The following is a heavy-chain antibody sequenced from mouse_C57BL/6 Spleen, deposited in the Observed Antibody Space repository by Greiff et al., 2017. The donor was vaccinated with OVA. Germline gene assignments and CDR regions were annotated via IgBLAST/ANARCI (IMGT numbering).Heavy chain of an antibody. CDR3: ARYYYGSSNFDY. CDR2: IYPGDGDT. J-gene: IGHJ2*01. Sequence: QVQLKQSGPELVKPGASVKISCKASGYAFSSSWMNWVKQRPGKGLEWIGRIYPGDGDTNYNGKFKGKATLTADKSSSTAYMQLSSLTSEDSAVYFCARYYYGSSNFDYWGQGTTRTVSS. V-gene: IGHV1-82*01. D-gene: IGHD1-1*01. CDR1: GYAFSSSW.